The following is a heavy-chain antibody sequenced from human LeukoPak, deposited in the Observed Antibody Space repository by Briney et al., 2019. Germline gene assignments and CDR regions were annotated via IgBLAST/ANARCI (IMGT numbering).Heavy chain of an antibody. D-gene: IGHD3-3*01. CDR3: ARQYYDFWSGSYYYYMDV. CDR2: MNPNSGNT. CDR1: GYTFTSYD. Sequence: ASVKVSCKASGYTFTSYDINWVRQATGQGLEWMGWMNPNSGNTGYAQKFQGRVTMTRNTSISTAYMELSSLRSEDTAVYYCARQYYDFWSGSYYYYMDVWGKGTTVTVSS. V-gene: IGHV1-8*01. J-gene: IGHJ6*03.